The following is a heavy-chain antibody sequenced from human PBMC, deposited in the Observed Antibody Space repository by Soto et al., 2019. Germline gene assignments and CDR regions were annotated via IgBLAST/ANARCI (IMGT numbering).Heavy chain of an antibody. V-gene: IGHV3-23*01. CDR2: IGGSGVPT. D-gene: IGHD2-2*01. CDR3: ARIRGRCSSTSCPAGDAFDI. Sequence: EVQLLESGGGLVQPGGSLRLSCAASGFTFSIYAMTWVRQAPGKGLEWVSVIGGSGVPTYYADSARGRFTISRDNSKNTRYLQMNSRRAEDTAVYYCARIRGRCSSTSCPAGDAFDIWGQGTMVTVSS. CDR1: GFTFSIYA. J-gene: IGHJ3*02.